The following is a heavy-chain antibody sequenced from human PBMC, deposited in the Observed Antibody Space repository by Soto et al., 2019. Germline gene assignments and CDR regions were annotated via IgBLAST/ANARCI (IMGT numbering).Heavy chain of an antibody. CDR2: IYHGGTT. Sequence: SETLSFTCTVSVYSISSGAYWAWIRRPPGKGPDWIASIYHGGTTFYNPSLKSRITISFDTSNNQFSLKLTSVTAADTAVYYFARVHVMVVAASTCDYWGHGPLVTVS. D-gene: IGHD2-21*02. CDR1: VYSISSGAY. J-gene: IGHJ4*01. V-gene: IGHV4-38-2*02. CDR3: ARVHVMVVAASTCDY.